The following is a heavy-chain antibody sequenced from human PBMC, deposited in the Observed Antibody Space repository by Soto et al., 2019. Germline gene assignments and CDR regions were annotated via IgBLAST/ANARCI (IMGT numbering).Heavy chain of an antibody. CDR3: AKFYSSGSYLYDY. V-gene: IGHV3-23*01. CDR1: GFTFSSYA. CDR2: ISGSGGTT. Sequence: HPGGSLRLSCAASGFTFSSYAMSWVRQAPGKGLEWVSVISGSGGTTGYADSVKGRFTISRDNSKTTLYLQMNGLRAEDTAVYYCAKFYSSGSYLYDYWGQGTLVTVSS. J-gene: IGHJ4*02. D-gene: IGHD6-19*01.